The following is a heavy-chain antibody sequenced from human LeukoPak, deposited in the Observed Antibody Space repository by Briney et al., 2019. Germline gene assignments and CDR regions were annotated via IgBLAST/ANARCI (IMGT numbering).Heavy chain of an antibody. CDR3: ARDTGYFDPSTYFDY. V-gene: IGHV4-34*01. CDR1: GGSFSGYY. D-gene: IGHD3-9*01. CDR2: INHSGST. J-gene: IGHJ4*02. Sequence: SEALSLTCAVYGGSFSGYYWSWIRQPPGKGLEWIGEINHSGSTNYNPSLKSRVTISVDTSKNQFSLKLSSVTAADTAVYYCARDTGYFDPSTYFDYWGQGTLVTVSS.